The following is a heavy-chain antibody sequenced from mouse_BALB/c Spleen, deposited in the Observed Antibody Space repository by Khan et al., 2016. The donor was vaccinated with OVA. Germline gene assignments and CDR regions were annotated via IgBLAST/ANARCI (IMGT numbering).Heavy chain of an antibody. Sequence: VQLQESGPGLVAPSQSLSITCTVSGFSLTSYGVHWVRQPPGKGLEWLGVIWAGGSTNYNSALMSRLSIRRDKSKSPVFLKMNSLQTGDTATYYCARGDGYYEDAMDYWGQGTSVTVSS. CDR1: GFSLTSYG. V-gene: IGHV2-9*02. CDR2: IWAGGST. D-gene: IGHD2-3*01. CDR3: ARGDGYYEDAMDY. J-gene: IGHJ4*01.